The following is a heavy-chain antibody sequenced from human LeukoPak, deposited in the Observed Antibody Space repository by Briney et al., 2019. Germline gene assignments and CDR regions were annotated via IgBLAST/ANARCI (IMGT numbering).Heavy chain of an antibody. Sequence: GALRLSCAASGFTFSSYGMHWVRQAPGKGLEWVAFIHYDGGSKYYADSVKGRFTISRDNSKNTLYLQMNSLRAEDTALYYCAKPNDYVWGSPPSDYWGQGTLVTVSS. J-gene: IGHJ4*02. CDR2: IHYDGGSK. CDR1: GFTFSSYG. V-gene: IGHV3-30*02. D-gene: IGHD3-16*01. CDR3: AKPNDYVWGSPPSDY.